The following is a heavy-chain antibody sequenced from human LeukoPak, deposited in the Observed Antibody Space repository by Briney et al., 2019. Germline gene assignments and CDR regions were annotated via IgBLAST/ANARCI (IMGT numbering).Heavy chain of an antibody. J-gene: IGHJ4*02. Sequence: GGSLRLSCAASGFTFSSYAMSWVRQAAGKGLEWVSAIGGSGGSTYYADAVKGRFTISRDNSKNTLYLQMNSLRAEDTAVYYCGRDTATALDYWGQGTLVTVSS. D-gene: IGHD6-13*01. CDR1: GFTFSSYA. V-gene: IGHV3-23*01. CDR2: IGGSGGST. CDR3: GRDTATALDY.